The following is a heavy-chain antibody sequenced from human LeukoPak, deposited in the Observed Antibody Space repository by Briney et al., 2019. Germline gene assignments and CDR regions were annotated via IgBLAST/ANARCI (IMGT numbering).Heavy chain of an antibody. CDR1: GGTFSSYA. J-gene: IGHJ6*04. CDR2: IFPIFGTA. V-gene: IGHV1-69*01. Sequence: GSSVKVSCKASGGTFSSYAISWVRPAPGQGLGWMGGIFPIFGTAHYAQKFQGRVTITADESTSTAYMELSSLRSEDTAVYYCARDRVPAAMRSYYGMDVWGKGTTVTVSS. CDR3: ARDRVPAAMRSYYGMDV. D-gene: IGHD2-2*01.